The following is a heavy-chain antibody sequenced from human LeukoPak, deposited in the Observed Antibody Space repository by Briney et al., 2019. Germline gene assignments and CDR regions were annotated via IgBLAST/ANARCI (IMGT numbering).Heavy chain of an antibody. V-gene: IGHV4-34*01. J-gene: IGHJ4*02. CDR2: INFGGTT. D-gene: IGHD1-1*01. CDR1: GGSFTTYY. Sequence: AETLSLTCAVYGGSFTTYYGTWVRQPPGKGLEWMGDINFGGTTNYNAAPKRRVTISLDTSNNQFSLKLTSVTAADTAVYYCVGTKYNDSPVLSNWGQGSLVTVSS. CDR3: VGTKYNDSPVLSN.